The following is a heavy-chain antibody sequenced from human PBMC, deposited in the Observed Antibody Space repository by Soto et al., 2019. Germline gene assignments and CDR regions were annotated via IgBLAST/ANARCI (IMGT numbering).Heavy chain of an antibody. Sequence: GGSLRLSCATSGFTFKAYDLTWVRQAPGKGLDWVSGISPSGDTTYYADSVKGRFTISRDNSKTVLYLQMNSLRAEDTAVYYFAFQGTGNPFYWGQGTLVTVS. V-gene: IGHV3-23*01. CDR3: AFQGTGNPFY. CDR2: ISPSGDTT. CDR1: GFTFKAYD. J-gene: IGHJ4*02. D-gene: IGHD3-10*01.